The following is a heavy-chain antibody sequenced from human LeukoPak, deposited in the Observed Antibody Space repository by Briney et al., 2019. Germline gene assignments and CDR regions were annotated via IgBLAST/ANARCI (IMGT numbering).Heavy chain of an antibody. CDR1: GGTFSSYA. V-gene: IGHV1-69*01. Sequence: ASVKVSCKASGGTFSSYAISWVRQAPGQGLEWMGGIIPIFGTANYAQKFQGRVTITADESTSTAYMELSSLRSEDTAVYYCARGSHTLGYQPYWGQGTLVTVSS. J-gene: IGHJ4*02. CDR2: IIPIFGTA. CDR3: ARGSHTLGYQPY. D-gene: IGHD7-27*01.